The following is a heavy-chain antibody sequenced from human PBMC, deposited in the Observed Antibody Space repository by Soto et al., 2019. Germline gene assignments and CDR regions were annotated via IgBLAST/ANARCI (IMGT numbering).Heavy chain of an antibody. CDR1: GGSTSSGGYS. CDR3: ARGGLLPDY. V-gene: IGHV4-30-2*01. D-gene: IGHD6-19*01. CDR2: ISHSGST. Sequence: SETLSLTCAVSGGSTSSGGYSWSWLRQPPGKGLEWIGYISHSGSTYYKPSLKSRVTISVDTSKNQLSMRLSSVTAADTAVYYWARGGLLPDYWGQGTLVTVSP. J-gene: IGHJ4*02.